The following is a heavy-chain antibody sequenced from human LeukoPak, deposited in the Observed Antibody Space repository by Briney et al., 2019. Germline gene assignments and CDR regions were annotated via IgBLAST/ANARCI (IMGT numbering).Heavy chain of an antibody. CDR3: AREEVYYGDFKIAYYFDY. Sequence: PSETLSLTCSVSGGSIGSSNNYWAWIRQPPGKGLEWIGTIYYSGTIYYNPSLRSRVTISVDTSKNQFSLKLSSVTAADTAVYYCAREEVYYGDFKIAYYFDYWGQGTLVTVSS. J-gene: IGHJ4*02. CDR1: GGSIGSSNNY. D-gene: IGHD4-17*01. CDR2: IYYSGTI. V-gene: IGHV4-39*02.